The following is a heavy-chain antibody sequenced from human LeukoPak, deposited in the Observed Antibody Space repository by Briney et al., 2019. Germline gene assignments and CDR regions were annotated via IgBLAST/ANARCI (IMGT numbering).Heavy chain of an antibody. CDR1: GGSISSYY. V-gene: IGHV4-59*01. D-gene: IGHD3-9*01. J-gene: IGHJ5*02. CDR2: IYYSGST. Sequence: SETLSLTCTVSGGSISSYYWSWIRQPPGKGLEWIGYIYYSGSTNYNPSLKSRVTISVDTSKNQFSLKLSSVTAADTAAYYCARQQDDILTGYYVWFDPWGQGTLVTVSS. CDR3: ARQQDDILTGYYVWFDP.